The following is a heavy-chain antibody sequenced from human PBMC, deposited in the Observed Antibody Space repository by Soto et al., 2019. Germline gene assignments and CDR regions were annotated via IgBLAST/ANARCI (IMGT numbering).Heavy chain of an antibody. CDR3: ARDRYGVQNYYGMDV. D-gene: IGHD4-17*01. V-gene: IGHV1-69*12. CDR1: GGTFSSYA. CDR2: IIPIFGTA. J-gene: IGHJ6*02. Sequence: QVQLVQSGAEVKKPGSSVKVSCKASGGTFSSYAISWVRQAPGQGLEWMGGIIPIFGTANYAQKFQGRVTINADESTSKAYMELSSLRSEDTAGYYWARDRYGVQNYYGMDVWGQGTTVTVSS.